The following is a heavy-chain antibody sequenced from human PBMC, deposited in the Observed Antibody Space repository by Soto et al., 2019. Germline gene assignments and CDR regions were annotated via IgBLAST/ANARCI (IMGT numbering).Heavy chain of an antibody. Sequence: QVQLVESGGGVVQPGRSLRLSCAASGFTFSSYAMHWVRQAPGKGLEWVAVISYDGSNKYYADSVKGRFTISRDNSKNTLYLKMNSLRAEDTAVYYCARDPGRDYGDLFFGRGGMDVWGQGTTVTVSS. J-gene: IGHJ6*02. CDR3: ARDPGRDYGDLFFGRGGMDV. CDR1: GFTFSSYA. D-gene: IGHD4-17*01. V-gene: IGHV3-30-3*01. CDR2: ISYDGSNK.